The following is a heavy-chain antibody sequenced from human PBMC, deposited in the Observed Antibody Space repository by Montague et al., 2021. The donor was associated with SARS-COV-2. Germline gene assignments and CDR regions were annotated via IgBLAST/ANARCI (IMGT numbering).Heavy chain of an antibody. Sequence: LVKPTQTLTLTCTFSGFSLSTSGMCVSWIRQPPGKGLEWIGEINHSGSTNYNPSLKSRVTISVDTSKKQFSLRLNSVTAADTAVYYCARGGGYSYGALDYWGQGTLVTVSS. CDR1: GFSLSTSGMC. V-gene: IGHV4-30-2*01. D-gene: IGHD5-18*01. CDR3: ARGGGYSYGALDY. J-gene: IGHJ4*02. CDR2: INHSGST.